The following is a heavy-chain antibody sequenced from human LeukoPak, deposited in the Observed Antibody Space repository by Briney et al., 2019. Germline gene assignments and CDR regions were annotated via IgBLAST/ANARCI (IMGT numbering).Heavy chain of an antibody. V-gene: IGHV4-59*01. Sequence: PSETLSLTSTVSDDSISSFYWSWIRQPPGKGLEWIGYIYYSGSTNYNPSLKSRVTISINTAKNQFSLNLTSVTAADTAVYFCARGTTPTSYWGQGALVTVSS. CDR3: ARGTTPTSY. CDR1: DDSISSFY. D-gene: IGHD1-1*01. J-gene: IGHJ4*02. CDR2: IYYSGST.